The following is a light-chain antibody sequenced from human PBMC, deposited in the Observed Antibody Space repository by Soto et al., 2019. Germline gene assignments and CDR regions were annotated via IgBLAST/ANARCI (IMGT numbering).Light chain of an antibody. CDR3: QQYGSSPPLT. J-gene: IGKJ4*01. V-gene: IGKV3-20*01. CDR2: GAS. Sequence: EIVLTQSPGTLSSSPGERATLSCRAIQSVSSSYLAWYQQKPGQAPRLLIYGASSRATGIPDRFSGSGSGTDFTLTISRLEPEDFAVYYCQQYGSSPPLTFGGGTKVDIK. CDR1: QSVSSSY.